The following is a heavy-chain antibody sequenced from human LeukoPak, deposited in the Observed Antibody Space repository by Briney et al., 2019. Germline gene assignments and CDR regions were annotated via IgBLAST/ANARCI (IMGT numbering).Heavy chain of an antibody. V-gene: IGHV4-34*01. Sequence: PSETLSLTCAVYGGSFSGCYWSWIRQPPGKGLEWIGEINHSGSTNYNPSLKSRVTISVDMSKNQFSLKLSSVTAADTAVYYCARAYSNVRGYYYYYYMDVWGKGTTVTVSS. J-gene: IGHJ6*03. CDR3: ARAYSNVRGYYYYYYMDV. CDR2: INHSGST. D-gene: IGHD4-11*01. CDR1: GGSFSGCY.